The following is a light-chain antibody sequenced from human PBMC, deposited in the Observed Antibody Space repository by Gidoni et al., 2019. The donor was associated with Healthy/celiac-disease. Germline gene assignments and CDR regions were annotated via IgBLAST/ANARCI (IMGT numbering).Light chain of an antibody. CDR1: QSVSSY. J-gene: IGKJ4*01. Sequence: VLTHSPATLSLSPGERATLSCRASQSVSSYLAWYQQKTGQAPRLLIYDASNRDTGIPARLSGSGSGTDFSLTISSLEPEDFAVYYGQKRSNWPRVTFGGGTKVEIK. V-gene: IGKV3-11*01. CDR2: DAS. CDR3: QKRSNWPRVT.